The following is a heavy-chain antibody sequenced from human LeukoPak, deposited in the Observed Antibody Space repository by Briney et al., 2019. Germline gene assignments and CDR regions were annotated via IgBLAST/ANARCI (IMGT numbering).Heavy chain of an antibody. CDR3: TRSLVVGGTRPNDY. V-gene: IGHV3-74*03. J-gene: IGHJ4*02. Sequence: NPGGSLRLSCAASGFTFSAYWMHWVRQAPGKGLVWLSRINTGGNDITYADSVKGRFTISRDNAKNTLYLQMNSLTVEDTAVYFCTRSLVVGGTRPNDYWGQGTLVTVAS. D-gene: IGHD2-15*01. CDR2: INTGGNDI. CDR1: GFTFSAYW.